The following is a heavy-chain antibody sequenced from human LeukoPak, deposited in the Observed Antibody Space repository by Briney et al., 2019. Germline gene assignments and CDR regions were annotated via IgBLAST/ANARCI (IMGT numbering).Heavy chain of an antibody. V-gene: IGHV3-7*01. CDR1: GFTFSSYW. CDR3: ARALYYYDSSGQGY. Sequence: GGSLRLSCAASGFTFSSYWMSWVRQAPGKGLEWVANIKQDGSEKYYVDSVKGRFTISRDNAKNSLYLQMNSLRAEDTAVYYCARALYYYDSSGQGYWGQGTLVTVSS. J-gene: IGHJ4*02. D-gene: IGHD3-22*01. CDR2: IKQDGSEK.